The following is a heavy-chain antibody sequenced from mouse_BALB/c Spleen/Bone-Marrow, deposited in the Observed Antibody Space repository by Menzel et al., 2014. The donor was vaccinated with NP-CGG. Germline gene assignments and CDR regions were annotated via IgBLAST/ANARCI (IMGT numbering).Heavy chain of an antibody. D-gene: IGHD3-2*01. CDR2: INPSTGYT. V-gene: IGHV1-7*01. CDR1: DYTFTSYW. Sequence: VQLQHSGAELAKPGASVKMSCKASDYTFTSYWMHWVKQRPGQGLEWIGYINPSTGYTEYNQNFKDKATLTADKSSITAYMQLSSLTSEDSAVYYCTRSTGAMDYWGQGTSVTVSS. CDR3: TRSTGAMDY. J-gene: IGHJ4*01.